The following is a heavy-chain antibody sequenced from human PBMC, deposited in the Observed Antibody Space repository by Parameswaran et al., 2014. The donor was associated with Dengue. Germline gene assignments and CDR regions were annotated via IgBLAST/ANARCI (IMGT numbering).Heavy chain of an antibody. J-gene: IGHJ6*02. CDR3: ARDPTHDYGGNGYYYYGMDV. Sequence: WIRQPPGKGLEWVALISYDGNNKYYADSVKGRFTISRDNSKNTLYLQMNSLRAEDTAVYYCARDPTHDYGGNGYYYYGMDVWGQGTTVTVSS. V-gene: IGHV3-30-3*01. D-gene: IGHD4-23*01. CDR2: ISYDGNNK.